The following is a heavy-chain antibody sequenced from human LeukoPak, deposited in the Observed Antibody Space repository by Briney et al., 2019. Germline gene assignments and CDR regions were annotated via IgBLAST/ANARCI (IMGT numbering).Heavy chain of an antibody. CDR3: ARHSSSWYSMYYFDY. J-gene: IGHJ4*02. V-gene: IGHV4-59*01. D-gene: IGHD6-13*01. CDR2: IYYSGST. CDR1: GGSISNYY. Sequence: XETLSLTCTVSGGSISNYYWSRIRQPPGKGLEWIGYIYYSGSTNYNPSLKSRVTISVGTSKNQFSLKLSSVTAADTAVYYCARHSSSWYSMYYFDYWGQGTLVTVSS.